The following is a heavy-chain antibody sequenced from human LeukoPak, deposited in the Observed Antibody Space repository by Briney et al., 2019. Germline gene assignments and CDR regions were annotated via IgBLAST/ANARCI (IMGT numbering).Heavy chain of an antibody. CDR2: ISSGSSTI. D-gene: IGHD3-16*01. CDR3: AKARGRRLLGYFDY. J-gene: IGHJ4*02. Sequence: GGSLRLSCAASGFTFSSYSMNWVRQAPGKGLEWLSYISSGSSTIYYADSVKGRFTISRDNAKNSLYLQMNSLRAEDTAVYYCAKARGRRLLGYFDYWGQGTLVTVSS. V-gene: IGHV3-48*01. CDR1: GFTFSSYS.